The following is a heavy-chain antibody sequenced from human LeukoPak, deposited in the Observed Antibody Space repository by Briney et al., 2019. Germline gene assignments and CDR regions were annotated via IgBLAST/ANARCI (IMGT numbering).Heavy chain of an antibody. D-gene: IGHD6-13*01. CDR1: GFTFSSYG. J-gene: IGHJ5*02. V-gene: IGHV3-30*18. Sequence: PGGSLRLSCAASGFTFSSYGMHWVRQAPGKGLEWVAVISYDGSNKYYADSVKGRFTISRDNSKNTLYLQMNSLRAEDTAVYYCAKEGGPAAGFKRPSNWFDPWGQGTLVTVSS. CDR2: ISYDGSNK. CDR3: AKEGGPAAGFKRPSNWFDP.